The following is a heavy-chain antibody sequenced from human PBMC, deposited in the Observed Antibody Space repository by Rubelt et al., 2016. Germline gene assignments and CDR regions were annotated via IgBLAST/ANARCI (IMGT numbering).Heavy chain of an antibody. J-gene: IGHJ1*01. CDR3: ARYSEQLVL. CDR2: FNPNSGGT. D-gene: IGHD6-6*01. CDR1: GYTFTDYY. Sequence: QVQLVQSGAEVKKPGASVKVSCKASGYTFTDYYMHWVRQAPGQGLEWMGWFNPNSGGTEYAQNFQGRVTMTRETSISTAYMELSRLRSDDTAVYYCARYSEQLVLWGQGTLVTVSS. V-gene: IGHV1-2*02.